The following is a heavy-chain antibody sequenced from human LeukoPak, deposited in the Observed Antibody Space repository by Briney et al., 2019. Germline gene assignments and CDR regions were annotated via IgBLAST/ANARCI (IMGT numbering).Heavy chain of an antibody. V-gene: IGHV3-9*01. D-gene: IGHD2-21*01. Sequence: GGSLRLSSAASGFTFSSYAVSWVRQAPGKGLEWVSGISWNSGSIGYADSVKGRFTISRDNAKNSLYLQMNSLRAEDTALYYCAKDLRGESDAFDIWGQGTMVTVSS. CDR3: AKDLRGESDAFDI. CDR2: ISWNSGSI. CDR1: GFTFSSYA. J-gene: IGHJ3*02.